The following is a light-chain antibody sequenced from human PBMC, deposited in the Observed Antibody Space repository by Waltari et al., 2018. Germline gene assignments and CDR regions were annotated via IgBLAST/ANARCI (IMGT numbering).Light chain of an antibody. J-gene: IGLJ3*02. CDR1: KIGSRS. V-gene: IGLV3-21*02. CDR2: DDT. CDR3: QVWDTGTDHWV. Sequence: SYVLTQPPSVSVAPGQTARIHCEGSKIGSRSVHWYQQQPGQAPVLVVFDDTDRPSGIPERFSGSNSGNTATLTISRVEAGDAADYHCQVWDTGTDHWVFGGGTKVTVL.